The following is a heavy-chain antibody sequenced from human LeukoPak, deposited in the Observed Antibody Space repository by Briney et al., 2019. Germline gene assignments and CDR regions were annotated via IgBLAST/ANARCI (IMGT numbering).Heavy chain of an antibody. Sequence: ASVKVSCKASGYTFTNYAMHWVRQAPGQRFEWVGWINAANGNTKYSEKFQGRVTITRDTSASTAYMELSSLRSEDTAVYYCARDLGYRSGGSCTEFIYWGQGTLVTVSS. J-gene: IGHJ4*02. CDR2: INAANGNT. CDR1: GYTFTNYA. D-gene: IGHD2-15*01. V-gene: IGHV1-3*01. CDR3: ARDLGYRSGGSCTEFIY.